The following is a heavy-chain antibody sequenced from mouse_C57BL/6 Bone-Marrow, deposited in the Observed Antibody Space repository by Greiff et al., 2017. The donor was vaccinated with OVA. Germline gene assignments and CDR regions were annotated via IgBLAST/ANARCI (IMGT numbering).Heavy chain of an antibody. Sequence: QVQLQQPGAELVKPGASVKLSCKASGYTFTSYWMHWVKQRPGQGLEWIGMIHPNSGSTNYNEKFKSKATLTVDNSSSTAYMQLSSLTSEDSAVYYCARKGNRGGIYAMDYWGQGTSVTVAS. CDR2: IHPNSGST. D-gene: IGHD2-1*01. V-gene: IGHV1-64*01. CDR1: GYTFTSYW. J-gene: IGHJ4*01. CDR3: ARKGNRGGIYAMDY.